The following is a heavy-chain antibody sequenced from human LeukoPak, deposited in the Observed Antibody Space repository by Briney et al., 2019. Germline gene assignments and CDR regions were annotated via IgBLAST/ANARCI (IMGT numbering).Heavy chain of an antibody. V-gene: IGHV4-59*08. CDR1: GGSISHYF. CDR2: IYYSGST. D-gene: IGHD6-19*01. Sequence: PSETPSLTCTVSGGSISHYFWSWIRQPPGKALEWIGYIYYSGSTNYNPSLKSRVTISVDPSKNQFSLKLNSVTAADTAVYYCAKTVAGYWYFDLWGRGTLVTVSS. CDR3: AKTVAGYWYFDL. J-gene: IGHJ2*01.